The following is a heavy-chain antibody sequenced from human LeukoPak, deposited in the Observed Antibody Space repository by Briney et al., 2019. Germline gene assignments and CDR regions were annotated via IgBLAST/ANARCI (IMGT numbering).Heavy chain of an antibody. D-gene: IGHD5-24*01. V-gene: IGHV3-74*01. CDR3: AGDRFRGQAGRDGYNNDAFDI. CDR2: INSDGSST. J-gene: IGHJ3*02. CDR1: GFTFSSYW. Sequence: GGSLRLSCAASGFTFSSYWMHWVRQAPGKGLVWVSRINSDGSSTSYADSVKGRFTISRDNAKNSLYLQMNSLRAEDTAVYYCAGDRFRGQAGRDGYNNDAFDIWGQGTMVTVSS.